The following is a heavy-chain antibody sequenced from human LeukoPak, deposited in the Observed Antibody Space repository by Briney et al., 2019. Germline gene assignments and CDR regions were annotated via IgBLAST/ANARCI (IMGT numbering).Heavy chain of an antibody. J-gene: IGHJ5*02. D-gene: IGHD3-9*01. CDR1: GGSFSGYY. CDR2: INHSGST. Sequence: PSETLSLTRAVYGGSFSGYYWSWIRQPPGKGLEWIGEINHSGSTNYNPSLKSRVTISVDTSKNQFSLKLSSVTAADTAVYYCAMNVLRHFPFDPWGQGTLVTVSS. V-gene: IGHV4-34*01. CDR3: AMNVLRHFPFDP.